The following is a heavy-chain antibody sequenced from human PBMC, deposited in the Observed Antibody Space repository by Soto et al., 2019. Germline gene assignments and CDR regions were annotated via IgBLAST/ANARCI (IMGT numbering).Heavy chain of an antibody. V-gene: IGHV3-23*01. J-gene: IGHJ6*02. CDR3: AKVNRYYCGSGSYYYGMDV. D-gene: IGHD3-10*01. CDR1: GFTFSSYA. Sequence: GGSLRLSCAASGFTFSSYAMSWVRQAPGKGLEWVSAISGSGGSTYYADSVKGRFTISRDNSKNTLYLQMNSLRAEDTAVYYCAKVNRYYCGSGSYYYGMDVWGQGTTVTVSS. CDR2: ISGSGGST.